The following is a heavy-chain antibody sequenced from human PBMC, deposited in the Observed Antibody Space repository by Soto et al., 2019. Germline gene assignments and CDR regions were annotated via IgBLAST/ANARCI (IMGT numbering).Heavy chain of an antibody. Sequence: GESLKISCEGSGYKFISYWIYWVRQMPGKGLEWMGRIDPSASYTNYSPSFQGHVTFSADKSISTAYLQWSSLKASDTAMYYCERSTDGNYYYYGIDVWGKGTTVTIYS. CDR3: ERSTDGNYYYYGIDV. V-gene: IGHV5-10-1*01. D-gene: IGHD1-26*01. CDR2: IDPSASYT. J-gene: IGHJ6*04. CDR1: GYKFISYW.